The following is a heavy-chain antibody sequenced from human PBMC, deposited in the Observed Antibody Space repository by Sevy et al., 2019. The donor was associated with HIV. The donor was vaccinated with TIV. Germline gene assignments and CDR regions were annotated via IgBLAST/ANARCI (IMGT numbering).Heavy chain of an antibody. J-gene: IGHJ4*02. CDR2: IGTSGSTT. CDR3: AKEDTHRRRDF. V-gene: IGHV3-23*01. CDR1: AVPFSNYA. Sequence: GGSLRLSCAASAVPFSNYAMSWVRQAPGKGLEWVSTIGTSGSTTNYAGPVRGRFTISRDNSRNTLYLQMNTLRVEDTAVHYCAKEDTHRRRDFWGQGTLVTVSS.